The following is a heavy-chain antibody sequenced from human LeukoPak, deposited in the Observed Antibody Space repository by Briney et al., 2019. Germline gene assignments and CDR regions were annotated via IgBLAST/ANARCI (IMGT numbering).Heavy chain of an antibody. V-gene: IGHV3-66*01. J-gene: IGHJ5*02. CDR3: ARERGVVPAAKDWFDP. CDR2: IYSGGST. D-gene: IGHD2-2*01. Sequence: GGSLRLSCAASGFTVSSNYMSWVRQAPGKGLEWVLVIYSGGSTYYADSVKGRLTISRDNSKNTLYLQMNSLRAEDTAVYYCARERGVVPAAKDWFDPWGQGTLVTVSS. CDR1: GFTVSSNY.